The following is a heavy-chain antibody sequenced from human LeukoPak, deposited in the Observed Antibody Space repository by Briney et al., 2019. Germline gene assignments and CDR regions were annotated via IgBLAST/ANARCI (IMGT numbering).Heavy chain of an antibody. Sequence: PGGSLRLSCAASGFTFSSYAMSWVRQAPGKGLEWVSAISGSGGSTYYADSVKGRFTISRDNAKNSLYLQMNSLRAEDTAVYYCARDHPVGDDYWGQGTLVTVSS. CDR3: ARDHPVGDDY. CDR2: ISGSGGST. V-gene: IGHV3-23*01. J-gene: IGHJ4*02. CDR1: GFTFSSYA. D-gene: IGHD3-16*01.